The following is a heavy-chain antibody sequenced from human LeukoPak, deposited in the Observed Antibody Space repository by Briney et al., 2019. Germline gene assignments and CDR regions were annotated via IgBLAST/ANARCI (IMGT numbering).Heavy chain of an antibody. CDR2: IIPIFGTA. D-gene: IGHD5-24*01. Sequence: SVKVSCKASGGTFSSYAISWVRQAPGQGLEWMGGIIPIFGTANYAQKFQGRVTTTADESTSTAYMELSSLRSEDTAVYYCARDPPFRRGSRVHWFDPWGQGTLVTVSS. CDR1: GGTFSSYA. CDR3: ARDPPFRRGSRVHWFDP. V-gene: IGHV1-69*13. J-gene: IGHJ5*02.